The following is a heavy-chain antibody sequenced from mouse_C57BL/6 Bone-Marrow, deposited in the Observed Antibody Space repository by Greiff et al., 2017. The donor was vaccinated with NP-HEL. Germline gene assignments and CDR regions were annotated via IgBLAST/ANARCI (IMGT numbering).Heavy chain of an antibody. D-gene: IGHD1-1*01. V-gene: IGHV5-17*01. CDR3: ARENGSSEDAMAY. CDR1: GFTFSDYG. J-gene: IGHJ4*01. Sequence: EVHLVESGGGLVKPGGSLKLSCTASGFTFSDYGMHWVRQAPEKGLEWVAYISTAGSTIYYADTVKGRFTISRDNAYNTLLLLMTSLRSEDTAMYYCARENGSSEDAMAYWGQGTLVTVS. CDR2: ISTAGSTI.